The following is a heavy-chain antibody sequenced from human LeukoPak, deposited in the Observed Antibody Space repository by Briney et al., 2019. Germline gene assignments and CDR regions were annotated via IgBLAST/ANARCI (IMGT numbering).Heavy chain of an antibody. CDR2: INPNSGGT. CDR1: GYTFTGYY. D-gene: IGHD4-17*01. V-gene: IGHV1-2*02. Sequence: ASVKVSCKASGYTFTGYYMHWVRQAPGQGLEWMGWINPNSGGTNYAQKFQGRVTMTRNTSISTAYMELSSLRSEDTAVYYCARALATTVTTNSYEFDPWGQGTLVTVSS. J-gene: IGHJ5*02. CDR3: ARALATTVTTNSYEFDP.